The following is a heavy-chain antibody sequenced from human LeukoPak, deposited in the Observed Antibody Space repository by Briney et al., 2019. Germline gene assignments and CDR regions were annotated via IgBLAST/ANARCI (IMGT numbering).Heavy chain of an antibody. CDR3: ARFKGSTSCYIRSSPGCGACDY. J-gene: IGHJ4*02. Sequence: PGGSLRLSCAASGFTFSSYSMNWVRQAPGKGLEWVSSISSSSSYIYYADSVKGRFTISRDNAKNSLYLQMNSLRAEDTAVYYCARFKGSTSCYIRSSPGCGACDYWGQGTLVTVSS. CDR1: GFTFSSYS. D-gene: IGHD2-2*02. CDR2: ISSSSSYI. V-gene: IGHV3-21*01.